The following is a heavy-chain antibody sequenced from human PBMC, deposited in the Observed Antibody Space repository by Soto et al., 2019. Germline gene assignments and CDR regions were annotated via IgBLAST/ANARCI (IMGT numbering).Heavy chain of an antibody. J-gene: IGHJ5*01. CDR3: AKLRYFDWSSYNWFEY. Sequence: GGSLRLSCAASGFTLSSYAMTWVRQAPGKGLEWVSGISGSGATTSYADSVKGRFTVSRDNSKNTLYPQMNSLRVEDTAVYYCAKLRYFDWSSYNWFEYWGQGTPVTVSS. D-gene: IGHD3-9*01. V-gene: IGHV3-23*01. CDR1: GFTLSSYA. CDR2: ISGSGATT.